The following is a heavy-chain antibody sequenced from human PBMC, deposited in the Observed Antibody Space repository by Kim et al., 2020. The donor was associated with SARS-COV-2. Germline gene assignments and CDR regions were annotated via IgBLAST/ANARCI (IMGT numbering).Heavy chain of an antibody. CDR3: AKDLFPSVVGNYYYGMDV. D-gene: IGHD3-3*01. V-gene: IGHV3-43*01. J-gene: IGHJ6*02. Sequence: KGRFTISRDHSKNSLYLQMNSLRTEDTALYYCAKDLFPSVVGNYYYGMDVWGQGTTVTVSS.